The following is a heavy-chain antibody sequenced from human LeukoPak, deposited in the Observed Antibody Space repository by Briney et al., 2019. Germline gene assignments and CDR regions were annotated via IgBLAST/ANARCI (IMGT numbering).Heavy chain of an antibody. Sequence: SETLSLTCAVYGGSFSGYYWSWIRQPPGKGLEWIGEINHSGSTNYNPSLKSRVTISVDTSKNQFSLKPSSVTAADTAVYYCARAGVTMVRGRDGMDVWGKGTTVTVSS. CDR3: ARAGVTMVRGRDGMDV. V-gene: IGHV4-34*01. CDR1: GGSFSGYY. D-gene: IGHD3-10*01. J-gene: IGHJ6*04. CDR2: INHSGST.